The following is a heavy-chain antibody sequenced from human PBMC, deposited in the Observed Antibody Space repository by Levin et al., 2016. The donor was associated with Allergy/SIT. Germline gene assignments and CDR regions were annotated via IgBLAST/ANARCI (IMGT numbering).Heavy chain of an antibody. Sequence: ASVKVSCKASGYTFTGYYMHWVRQAPGQGLEWMGWINPNSGGTNYAQKFQGRVTMTRDTSISTAYMELSRLRSDDTAVYYCARGIDCSSTSCYFYGMDVWGQGTTVTVSS. CDR2: INPNSGGT. J-gene: IGHJ6*02. CDR3: ARGIDCSSTSCYFYGMDV. CDR1: GYTFTGYY. D-gene: IGHD2-2*01. V-gene: IGHV1-2*02.